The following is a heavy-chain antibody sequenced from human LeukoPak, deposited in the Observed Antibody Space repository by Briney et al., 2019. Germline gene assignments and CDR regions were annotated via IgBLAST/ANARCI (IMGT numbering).Heavy chain of an antibody. CDR2: IYYSGST. D-gene: IGHD1-26*01. J-gene: IGHJ4*02. CDR1: GASISGSGYY. Sequence: SETLSLTCAVSGASISGSGYYWGWIRQPPGKGLEWIGNIYYSGSTYYNASLQSRVTISINMSKNEFSLRLNSVTAADTAMYYCAKSGGYGLIDYWGQGTLVTVSS. V-gene: IGHV4-39*01. CDR3: AKSGGYGLIDY.